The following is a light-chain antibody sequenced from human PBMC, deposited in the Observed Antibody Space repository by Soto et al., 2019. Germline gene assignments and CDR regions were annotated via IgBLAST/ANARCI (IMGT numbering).Light chain of an antibody. CDR2: DVS. Sequence: QSVLTQPPSASGSPGQSVTISCTGTSSDVGGYNYVSWYQHHPGKAPKLMIYDVSQRPSGVPDRFSGSKSGNTASLTVSGLQAEDEAEYYCTSYTSISLYVFGTGTKVTVL. CDR1: SSDVGGYNY. CDR3: TSYTSISLYV. J-gene: IGLJ1*01. V-gene: IGLV2-8*01.